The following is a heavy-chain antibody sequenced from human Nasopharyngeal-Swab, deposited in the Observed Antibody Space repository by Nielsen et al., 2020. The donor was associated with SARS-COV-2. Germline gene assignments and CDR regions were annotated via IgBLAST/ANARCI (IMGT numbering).Heavy chain of an antibody. D-gene: IGHD2-15*01. CDR2: INHSGST. J-gene: IGHJ5*02. V-gene: IGHV4-34*01. CDR3: ARDQVYCSGGSCYPYNWFDP. CDR1: GGSFSGYY. Sequence: SETLSLTCAVYGGSFSGYYWSWIRQPPGKGLEWIGEINHSGSTNYNPSLKSRVTISVGTSKNQFSLKLSSVTAADTAVYYCARDQVYCSGGSCYPYNWFDPWGQGTLVTVSS.